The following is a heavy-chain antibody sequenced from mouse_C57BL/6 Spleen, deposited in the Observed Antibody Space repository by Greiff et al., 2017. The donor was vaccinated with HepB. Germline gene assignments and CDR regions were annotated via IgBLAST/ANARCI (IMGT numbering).Heavy chain of an antibody. CDR1: GFTFSSYG. J-gene: IGHJ2*01. CDR3: ARLLLRYYFDY. D-gene: IGHD1-1*01. V-gene: IGHV5-6*02. CDR2: ISSGGSYT. Sequence: DVKLVESGGDLVKPGGSLKLSCAASGFTFSSYGMSWVRQTPDKRLEWVATISSGGSYTYYPDSVKGRFTISRDNAKNTLYLQMSSLKSEDTAMYYCARLLLRYYFDYWGQGTTLTVSS.